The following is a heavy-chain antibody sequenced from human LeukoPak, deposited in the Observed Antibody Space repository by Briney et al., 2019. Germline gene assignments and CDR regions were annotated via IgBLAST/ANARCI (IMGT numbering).Heavy chain of an antibody. J-gene: IGHJ4*02. D-gene: IGHD3-22*01. CDR3: ARDFDSSGYFPLY. Sequence: GRSLRLSCAASGFTFSSYAMHWVRQAPGKGLEWVAVISYDGSNKYYADSVKGRFTISRDSSKNTLYLQMNSLRAEDTAVYYRARDFDSSGYFPLYWGQGTLVTVSS. CDR1: GFTFSSYA. V-gene: IGHV3-30-3*01. CDR2: ISYDGSNK.